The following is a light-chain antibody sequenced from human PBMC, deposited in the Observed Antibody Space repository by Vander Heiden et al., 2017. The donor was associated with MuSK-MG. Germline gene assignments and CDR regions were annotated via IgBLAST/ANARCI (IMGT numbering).Light chain of an antibody. CDR3: QSYDSSPV. CDR1: SSNIGAGFD. CDR2: GNT. Sequence: QSVLTQPPSVSGAPGRRVTISCTGSSSNIGAGFDVHWYQQLPGTALKLLIYGNTNRPSGVPDRFSGSKSGTSASLAITGLQAEDESDYYCQSYDSSPVFGTGTKVTVL. V-gene: IGLV1-40*01. J-gene: IGLJ1*01.